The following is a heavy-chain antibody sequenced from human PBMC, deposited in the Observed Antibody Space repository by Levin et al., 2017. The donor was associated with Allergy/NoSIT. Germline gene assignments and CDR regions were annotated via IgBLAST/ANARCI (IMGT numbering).Heavy chain of an antibody. CDR2: ISGSGGST. CDR1: GFTFSSYA. Sequence: LSLTCAASGFTFSSYAMSWVRQAPGKGLEWVSAISGSGGSTYYADSVKGRFTISRDNSKNTLYLQMNSLRAEDTAVYYCAKVDGAYDYIWGTPTAFDYWGQGTLVTVSS. CDR3: AKVDGAYDYIWGTPTAFDY. J-gene: IGHJ4*02. V-gene: IGHV3-23*01. D-gene: IGHD3-16*01.